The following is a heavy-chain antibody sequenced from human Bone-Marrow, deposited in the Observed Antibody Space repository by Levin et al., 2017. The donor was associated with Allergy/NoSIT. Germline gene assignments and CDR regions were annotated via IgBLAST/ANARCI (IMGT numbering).Heavy chain of an antibody. V-gene: IGHV4-39*01. CDR2: IYYSGST. D-gene: IGHD3-10*01. J-gene: IGHJ4*02. CDR1: GGSISSSSYY. CDR3: ARQGYYYGSGSYFGY. Sequence: SETLSLTCTVSGGSISSSSYYWGWIRQPPGKGLEWIGSIYYSGSTYYNPSLKSRVTISVDTSKNQFSLKLSSVTAADTAVYYCARQGYYYGSGSYFGYWGQGTLVTVS.